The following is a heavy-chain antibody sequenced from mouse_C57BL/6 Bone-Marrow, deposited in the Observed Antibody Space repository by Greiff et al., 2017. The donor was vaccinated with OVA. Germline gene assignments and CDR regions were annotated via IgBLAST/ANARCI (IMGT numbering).Heavy chain of an antibody. CDR1: GYAFTNYL. CDR3: ALTGMRYAY. Sequence: QVQLQQSGAELVRPGTSVKESCKASGYAFTNYLIERVKQGPGQGLEWIGVINPGSDGTNYNEKFKGKATLTAGKSSSTAYMQLSSLTSEDSAVYFCALTGMRYAYWGQGTLGTVSA. V-gene: IGHV1-54*01. D-gene: IGHD4-1*01. CDR2: INPGSDGT. J-gene: IGHJ3*01.